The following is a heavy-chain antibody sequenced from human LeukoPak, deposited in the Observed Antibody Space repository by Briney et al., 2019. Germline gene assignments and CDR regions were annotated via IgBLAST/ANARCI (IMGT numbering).Heavy chain of an antibody. CDR2: IYYSGST. J-gene: IGHJ3*02. CDR1: GGSISSYY. V-gene: IGHV4-59*01. D-gene: IGHD5-18*01. CDR3: AGRYNYGATYAFDI. Sequence: SETLSLTCTVSGGSISSYYWSWIRQPPGKGLEWIGHIYYSGSTNYNPSLKSRVTISVDTSKNQFSLKLSSVTAADTAVYYCAGRYNYGATYAFDIWGQGTMVTVSS.